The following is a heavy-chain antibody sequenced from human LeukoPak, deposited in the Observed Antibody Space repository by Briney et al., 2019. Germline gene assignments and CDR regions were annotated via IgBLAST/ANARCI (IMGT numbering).Heavy chain of an antibody. CDR3: ARDGSWIQLWVGAFDI. CDR1: GGSISSYY. D-gene: IGHD5-18*01. J-gene: IGHJ3*02. V-gene: IGHV3-23*01. Sequence: ETLSLTCTVSGGSISSYYWSWVRQAPGKGLEWVSAISGGGGITYSADSVKGRFTISRDNSKSTLYLQMNSLRAEDTAVYYCARDGSWIQLWVGAFDIWGQGTMVTVSS. CDR2: ISGGGGIT.